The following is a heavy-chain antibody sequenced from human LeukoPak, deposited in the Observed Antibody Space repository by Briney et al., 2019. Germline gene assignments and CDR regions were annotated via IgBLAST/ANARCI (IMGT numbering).Heavy chain of an antibody. J-gene: IGHJ3*02. CDR1: GGSISSSSYY. CDR3: ARWVDTAGDI. Sequence: PSETLSLTCTVSGGSISSSSYYWGWIRQPPGKGLEWIGNIYHSGSTYYNPSLKSRVTISVDTSKKQFSLKLSSVTAADTAVYYCARWVDTAGDIWGQGTMVTVSS. V-gene: IGHV4-39*01. D-gene: IGHD5-18*01. CDR2: IYHSGST.